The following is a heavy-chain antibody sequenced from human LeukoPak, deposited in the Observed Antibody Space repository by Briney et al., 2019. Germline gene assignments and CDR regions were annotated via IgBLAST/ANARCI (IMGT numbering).Heavy chain of an antibody. V-gene: IGHV1-2*02. CDR1: GYTFTGYY. CDR2: INPNSGGT. D-gene: IGHD4-23*01. CDR3: ARDPGDYGGNRFDY. Sequence: ASVKVSCKASGYTFTGYYMHWVRQAPGQGLEWMGWINPNSGGTNYAQKFQGRVTMTRDTSISTAYMELSRLRSDDTAVYYCARDPGDYGGNRFDYWGQGTLVTISS. J-gene: IGHJ4*02.